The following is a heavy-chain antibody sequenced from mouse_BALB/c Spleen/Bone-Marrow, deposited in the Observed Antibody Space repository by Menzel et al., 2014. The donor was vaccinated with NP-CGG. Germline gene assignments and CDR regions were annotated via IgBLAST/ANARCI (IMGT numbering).Heavy chain of an antibody. V-gene: IGHV3-8*02. CDR3: ARSLGRFDY. CDR1: GDSITSGY. J-gene: IGHJ2*01. Sequence: EVQLQESGPSLIKPSQTPSLPCSVTGDSITSGYWNWIRKFPGNELEYMGYISYTGNTYYNPSLKSRISIARDTSKNQYYLQLHSVTTEDTATYFCARSLGRFDYWGQGATLTVSS. CDR2: ISYTGNT. D-gene: IGHD4-1*01.